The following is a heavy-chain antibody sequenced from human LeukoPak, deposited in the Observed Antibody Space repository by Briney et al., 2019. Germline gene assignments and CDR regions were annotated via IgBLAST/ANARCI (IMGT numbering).Heavy chain of an antibody. Sequence: SVKVSCKASGYTFTSYAISWVRQAPGQGLEWMGRIIPIFGTANYAQKFQGRVTITTDESTSTAYMELSSLRSEDTAVYYCARKGVSKLAGPAPFDYWGQGTLVTVSP. J-gene: IGHJ4*02. V-gene: IGHV1-69*05. CDR1: GYTFTSYA. CDR2: IIPIFGTA. CDR3: ARKGVSKLAGPAPFDY. D-gene: IGHD6-19*01.